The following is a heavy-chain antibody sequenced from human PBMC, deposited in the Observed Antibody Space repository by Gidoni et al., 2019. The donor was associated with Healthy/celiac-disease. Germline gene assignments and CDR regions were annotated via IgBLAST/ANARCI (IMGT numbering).Heavy chain of an antibody. CDR1: GGPISSGDYY. CDR3: ARGDDILTGYPFDL. J-gene: IGHJ2*01. Sequence: QVQLQESGPGLVKPSQTLSLTCTFPGGPISSGDYYWSWIRQPPGKGLEWIGYIYYSGSTYYNPSLKSRVTISVDTSKNQFSLKLSSVTAADTAVYYCARGDDILTGYPFDLWGRGTLVTVSS. V-gene: IGHV4-30-4*01. D-gene: IGHD3-9*01. CDR2: IYYSGST.